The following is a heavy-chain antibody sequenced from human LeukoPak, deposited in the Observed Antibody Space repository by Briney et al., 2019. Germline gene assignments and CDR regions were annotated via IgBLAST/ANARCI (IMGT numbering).Heavy chain of an antibody. J-gene: IGHJ4*02. V-gene: IGHV4-59*11. CDR1: GGSIGSHY. Sequence: SETLSLTCTVSGGSIGSHYWSWIRQPPGKGLEWIGYISYSGNTKYNPSLKSRVTISLDTSKDQFSLRLSSVTPADTAVYYCAREVAGRGSSPFDYWGQGTLVTVSS. D-gene: IGHD6-6*01. CDR2: ISYSGNT. CDR3: AREVAGRGSSPFDY.